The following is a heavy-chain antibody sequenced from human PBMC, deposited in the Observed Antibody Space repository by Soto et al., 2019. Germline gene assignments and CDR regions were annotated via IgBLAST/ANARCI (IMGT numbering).Heavy chain of an antibody. CDR3: ARPASASYYYMDV. Sequence: SLRLSCAASGFTFEDYAMHWVRQAPGKGLEWVSGISWNSGSIGYADSVKGRFTISRDNAKNSLYLQMNSLRAEDTALYYCARPASASYYYMDVWGKGTTVTVSS. D-gene: IGHD6-25*01. J-gene: IGHJ6*03. CDR1: GFTFEDYA. V-gene: IGHV3-9*01. CDR2: ISWNSGSI.